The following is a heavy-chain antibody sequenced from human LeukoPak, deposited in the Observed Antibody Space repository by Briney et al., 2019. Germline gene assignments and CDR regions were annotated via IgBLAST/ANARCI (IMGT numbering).Heavy chain of an antibody. Sequence: PSETLSLTCSVSGGSISNYYWSWIRQPPGKGLEWIGYVYYSGRTNYNSFLKSRITISVDTSKSQFSLKLSSVTAADTAVYYCARATIFGVVSYYMDVWGKGTTVTVSS. D-gene: IGHD3-3*01. J-gene: IGHJ6*03. CDR1: GGSISNYY. CDR3: ARATIFGVVSYYMDV. CDR2: VYYSGRT. V-gene: IGHV4-59*01.